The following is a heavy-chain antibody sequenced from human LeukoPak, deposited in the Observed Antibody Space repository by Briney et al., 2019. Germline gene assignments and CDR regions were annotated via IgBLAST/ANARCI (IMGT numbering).Heavy chain of an antibody. CDR2: INPGGRST. Sequence: ASVKVSCKASGYTFTSYYMHWVRQAPGQGLEWMGIINPGGRSTSYAQKFQGRVTMTTDTSTTTAFMELRSLRSDDTAMYFCARGIDSGSPPLGTFEVWGQGTMVTVSS. J-gene: IGHJ3*01. D-gene: IGHD1-26*01. CDR3: ARGIDSGSPPLGTFEV. V-gene: IGHV1-46*01. CDR1: GYTFTSYY.